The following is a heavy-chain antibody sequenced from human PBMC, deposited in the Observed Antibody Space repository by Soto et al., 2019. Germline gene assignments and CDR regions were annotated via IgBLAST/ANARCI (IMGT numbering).Heavy chain of an antibody. D-gene: IGHD1-20*01. J-gene: IGHJ6*02. CDR3: ARSIRGPRRFNGMDV. V-gene: IGHV2-70*13. Sequence: ESGPTLVNPTETLTVTCTFSGFSLTSPGMCVSWIRQSPGKALEWLALIERDDDDKYYSTSLKTRLTISKDTRKNRVVLTMANMDPADTATYYCARSIRGPRRFNGMDVWGQGTTVTVSS. CDR1: GFSLTSPGMC. CDR2: IERDDDDK.